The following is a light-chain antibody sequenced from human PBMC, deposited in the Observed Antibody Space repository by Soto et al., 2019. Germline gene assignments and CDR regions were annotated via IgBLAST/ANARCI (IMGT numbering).Light chain of an antibody. Sequence: QSALTQPPSASGSPGQSVTISCTGTSSDVGAYNYVSWYQQHPGKAPELMIYDVSKRPSGVPDRFSGSKSGNTASLTVSGLQGEDEADYYCSSYAGSSGVFGGGTKLTVL. CDR2: DVS. V-gene: IGLV2-8*01. CDR1: SSDVGAYNY. J-gene: IGLJ3*02. CDR3: SSYAGSSGV.